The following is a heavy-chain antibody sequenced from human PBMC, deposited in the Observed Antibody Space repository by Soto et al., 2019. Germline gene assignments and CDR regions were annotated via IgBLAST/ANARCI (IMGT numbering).Heavy chain of an antibody. CDR1: GYSFTSYW. Sequence: PGESLKISCKGSGYSFTSYWIGWVRQMPGKGLEWMGIIYPGDSDTRYSPSFQGQVTISADKSISTAYLQWSSLKASDTAMYYCARHLVVDCSSTSCHLYYGMDVWGQGTTVTVSS. CDR2: IYPGDSDT. V-gene: IGHV5-51*01. J-gene: IGHJ6*02. CDR3: ARHLVVDCSSTSCHLYYGMDV. D-gene: IGHD2-2*01.